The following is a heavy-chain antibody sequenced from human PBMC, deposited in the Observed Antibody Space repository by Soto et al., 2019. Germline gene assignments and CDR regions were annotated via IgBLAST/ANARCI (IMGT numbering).Heavy chain of an antibody. CDR1: GGSITSGDYY. CDR2: IDHSGSS. Sequence: QVQLQQSGPGLVKPSQTLSLTCTVSGGSITSGDYYWSWIRQPPGKGLEWIGYIDHSGSSYYNPSHTSRVTISVDTSKNQFSLRLTSVTAADTAVYYCARTKHYYNGLDVWAQGTNVNVSS. CDR3: ARTKHYYNGLDV. J-gene: IGHJ6*01. V-gene: IGHV4-30-4*01.